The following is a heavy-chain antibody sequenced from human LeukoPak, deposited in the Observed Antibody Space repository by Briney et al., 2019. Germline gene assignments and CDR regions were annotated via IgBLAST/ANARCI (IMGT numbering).Heavy chain of an antibody. D-gene: IGHD6-19*01. CDR2: INTGGTVT. J-gene: IGHJ4*02. CDR3: ATKQWLAPPPDS. V-gene: IGHV3-74*01. CDR1: GFTFSKYW. Sequence: GGSLRLSCAASGFTFSKYWMLWVRQAPGKGLESVSRINTGGTVTAYADSVKGRFTVSRDNADNTMFLQMNSVRDEDTAVYYCATKQWLAPPPDSWGQGTPVTVSS.